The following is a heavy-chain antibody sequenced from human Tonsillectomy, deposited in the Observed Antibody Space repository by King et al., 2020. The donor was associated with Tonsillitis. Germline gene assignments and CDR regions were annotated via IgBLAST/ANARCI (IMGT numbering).Heavy chain of an antibody. CDR1: GFTFSSYA. V-gene: IGHV3-30*04. Sequence: VQLVESGGGVVQPGRSLRLSCVTSGFTFSSYAMHWVRQAPGKGLEWVAVISFDASNKYYAGSVKGRFTISRDNSKNTLYLQMNSLRAEDTARYYCDRDLHHRFPFYGMDVWGQGTTVTVSS. CDR2: ISFDASNK. D-gene: IGHD1-14*01. J-gene: IGHJ6*02. CDR3: DRDLHHRFPFYGMDV.